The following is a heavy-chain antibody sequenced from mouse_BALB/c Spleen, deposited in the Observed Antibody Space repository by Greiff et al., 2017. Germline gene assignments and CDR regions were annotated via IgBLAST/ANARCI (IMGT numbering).Heavy chain of an antibody. D-gene: IGHD1-1*02. CDR2: ISYSGST. J-gene: IGHJ2*01. Sequence: EVQLQESGPGLVKPSQSLSLTCTVTGYSITSDYAWNWIRQFPGNKLEWMGYISYSGSTSYNPSLKSRISITRDTSKNQFFLQLNSVTTEDTATYYCARRGGNYFDYWGQGTTLTVSS. CDR3: ARRGGNYFDY. CDR1: GYSITSDYA. V-gene: IGHV3-2*02.